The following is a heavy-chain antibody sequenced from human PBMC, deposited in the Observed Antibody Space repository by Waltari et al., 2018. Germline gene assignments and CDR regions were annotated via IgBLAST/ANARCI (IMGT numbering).Heavy chain of an antibody. Sequence: QVQLQQWGAGLLKPSETLSLTCAVYGGSFSGYYWSWIRQPQGKGLEWIGEINHRVSTNYNPSLKSRVTISVDTSKNQFSLKLSSVTAADTAVYYCARAWISLILGATSAFDIWGQGTMVTVS. CDR3: ARAWISLILGATSAFDI. J-gene: IGHJ3*02. CDR2: INHRVST. D-gene: IGHD1-26*01. V-gene: IGHV4-34*01. CDR1: GGSFSGYY.